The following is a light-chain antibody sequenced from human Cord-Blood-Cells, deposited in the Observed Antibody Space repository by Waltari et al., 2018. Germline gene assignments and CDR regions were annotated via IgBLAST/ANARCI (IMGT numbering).Light chain of an antibody. CDR2: DVS. J-gene: IGLJ2*01. V-gene: IGLV2-11*01. CDR3: CSYAGSSTFVV. Sequence: QSALTQPRSVSGSPGQSVTISCTGTSSDVGGYNQVSWSPQHPGKAPKLMIYDVSTRPSGVPDRFSGSKSGNTASLTISGLQAEDEADYYCCSYAGSSTFVVFGGGTKLTVL. CDR1: SSDVGGYNQ.